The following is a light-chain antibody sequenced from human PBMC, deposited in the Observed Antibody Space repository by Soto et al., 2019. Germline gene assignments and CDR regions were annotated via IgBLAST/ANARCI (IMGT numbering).Light chain of an antibody. J-gene: IGKJ2*01. CDR2: GAS. Sequence: IQLTQSPSFLSASVGDRVTITCRASQRISTFLAWYQQKPGNAPKLLIYGASTLQGGVPPRFSGSGSGTDFPLTISSLPPEDFATYFCQQLSRYPYTFGQGTKLEI. V-gene: IGKV1-9*01. CDR1: QRISTF. CDR3: QQLSRYPYT.